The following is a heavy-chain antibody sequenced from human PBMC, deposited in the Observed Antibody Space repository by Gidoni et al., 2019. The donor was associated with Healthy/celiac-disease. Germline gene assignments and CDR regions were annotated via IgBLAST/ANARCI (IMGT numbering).Heavy chain of an antibody. V-gene: IGHV3-74*01. CDR3: ARRTNSDFWSGYYYYGMDV. D-gene: IGHD3-3*01. CDR2: INSDGSST. Sequence: EVQLVESGGGLVQPGGSLSLSCAASGFTFSSYWMPWVRQAPGKGLVWVSRINSDGSSTSYADSVKGRFTISRDNAKNTLYLQMNSLRAEDTAVYYCARRTNSDFWSGYYYYGMDVWGQGTTVTVSS. J-gene: IGHJ6*02. CDR1: GFTFSSYW.